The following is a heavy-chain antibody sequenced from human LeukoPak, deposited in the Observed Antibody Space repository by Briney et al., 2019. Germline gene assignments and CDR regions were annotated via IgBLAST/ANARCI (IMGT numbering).Heavy chain of an antibody. CDR2: INPNSGGT. V-gene: IGHV1-2*02. D-gene: IGHD2-21*01. CDR1: GYSFTDYY. J-gene: IGHJ5*02. CDR3: ARADRLHGGPYLIGP. Sequence: ASVKVSCKTSGYSFTDYYMHWVRQAPGQGLEWMGWINPNSGGTSSAQKFQGRVTMTRDTSITTVYMEVSWLTSDDTAIYYCARADRLHGGPYLIGPWGQGTLVTISS.